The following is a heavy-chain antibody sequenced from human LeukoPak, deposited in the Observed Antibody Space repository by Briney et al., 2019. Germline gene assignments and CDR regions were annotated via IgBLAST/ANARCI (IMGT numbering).Heavy chain of an antibody. Sequence: GASVKVSCKASGYTFTGDQIYWLRQAPGQGLEWVGWIKPSSGDTLYEQKFQGRVTMTRDKSISSAYMELSSLRSDDTAEYYCARKSAGFLTAWGQGTLVTVSS. V-gene: IGHV1-2*02. CDR3: ARKSAGFLTA. CDR1: GYTFTGDQ. D-gene: IGHD2/OR15-2a*01. CDR2: IKPSSGDT. J-gene: IGHJ5*02.